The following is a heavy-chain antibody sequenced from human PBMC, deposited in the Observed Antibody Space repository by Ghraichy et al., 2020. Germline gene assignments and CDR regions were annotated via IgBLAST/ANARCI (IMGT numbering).Heavy chain of an antibody. J-gene: IGHJ5*02. D-gene: IGHD6-25*01. CDR2: VYYTEST. CDR3: ARVAVAALRGDWFDP. Sequence: SETLSLTCSVSGGSIGTDYWCWIRQPPGTGLEWIGYVYYTESTSYNPSLKSRLTISVDTSKNQFSLKLASVTAADTAVYSCARVAVAALRGDWFDPWGQGTLGTVAS. V-gene: IGHV4-59*01. CDR1: GGSIGTDY.